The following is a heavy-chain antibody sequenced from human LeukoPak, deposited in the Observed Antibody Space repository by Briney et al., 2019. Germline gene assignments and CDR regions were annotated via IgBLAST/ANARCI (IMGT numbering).Heavy chain of an antibody. CDR1: GFPFSGYS. V-gene: IGHV3-21*01. CDR2: ISSSAAYI. J-gene: IGHJ6*02. Sequence: GGSLRLSCAASGFPFSGYSLHWVRQAPGKGLEWVSSISSSAAYIAYADSVKGRFTISRDNAKDSLYLQMNNLRAEDTAVYYCAREGKDLRLGYYNSAVDVWGQGTTVTVSS. D-gene: IGHD2-15*01. CDR3: AREGKDLRLGYYNSAVDV.